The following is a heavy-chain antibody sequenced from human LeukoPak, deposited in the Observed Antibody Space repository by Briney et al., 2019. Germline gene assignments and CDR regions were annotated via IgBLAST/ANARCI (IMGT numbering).Heavy chain of an antibody. V-gene: IGHV3-48*02. CDR3: ARVHRGYSYGRLDY. CDR1: GFAFSDYS. D-gene: IGHD5-18*01. CDR2: ISSSDNTI. J-gene: IGHJ4*02. Sequence: GGSLRLSCAASGFAFSDYSMNWVCQAPGKGLEWVSYISSSDNTIHYADSVKGRFTISRDNAKNSLYLEMNSLRDEDTAVYYCARVHRGYSYGRLDYWGQGTLVTVSS.